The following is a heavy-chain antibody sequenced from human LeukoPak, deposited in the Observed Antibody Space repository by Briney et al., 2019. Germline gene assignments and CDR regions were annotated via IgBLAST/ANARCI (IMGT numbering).Heavy chain of an antibody. V-gene: IGHV3-30-3*01. CDR2: LSSDGNSK. CDR1: GFTFSSYA. Sequence: GGSLRLSCGASGFTFSSYAFHWVRQAPGKGLEWVAFLSSDGNSKYYADSVKGRFTISRDNAKNSLYLQMNSLRDEDTAVYFCARERPVGATPFDFWGQGTLVTVSS. D-gene: IGHD1-26*01. CDR3: ARERPVGATPFDF. J-gene: IGHJ4*02.